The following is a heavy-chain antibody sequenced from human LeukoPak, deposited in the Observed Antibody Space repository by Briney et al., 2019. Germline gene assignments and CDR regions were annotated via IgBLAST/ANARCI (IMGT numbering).Heavy chain of an antibody. CDR3: AKGTKDGYNPIPLDY. V-gene: IGHV3-74*01. D-gene: IGHD5-24*01. CDR1: GFTFSSNW. CDR2: INGYGSST. J-gene: IGHJ4*02. Sequence: PGGSLRLSCAASGFTFSSNWMHWVRQAPGKGLVWVSRINGYGSSTSYADSVKGRFTISRDNAKNTLSLQMNSLRTEDTALYYCAKGTKDGYNPIPLDYWGQGTLVTVSS.